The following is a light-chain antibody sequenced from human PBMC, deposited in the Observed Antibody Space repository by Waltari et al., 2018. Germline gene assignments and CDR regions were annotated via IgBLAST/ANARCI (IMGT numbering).Light chain of an antibody. CDR1: QSVSSN. Sequence: EIVMPQFPATLYASPGARATLSCRASQSVSSNLACYQQKPGQAPRHLIYGASTRATAIPASFSGSWSCTEFTLTISSRQSEDFAVYYCQQYNNWPPCTFGQGTKVEIK. J-gene: IGKJ1*01. CDR2: GAS. V-gene: IGKV3-15*01. CDR3: QQYNNWPPCT.